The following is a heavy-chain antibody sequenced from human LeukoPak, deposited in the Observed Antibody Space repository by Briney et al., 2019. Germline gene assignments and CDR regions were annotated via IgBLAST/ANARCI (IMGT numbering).Heavy chain of an antibody. D-gene: IGHD5-18*01. Sequence: PGGSLRLSCVASGFMFYDYTMHGVRQAPGQGLEWISLINWDGGSTYYAGSVKGRFTVSRDNIKNSLYLQMNSLTTEDTAFYYCATGDEDSPMNFYHWGQGTLVTVSS. CDR2: INWDGGST. CDR3: ATGDEDSPMNFYH. CDR1: GFMFYDYT. J-gene: IGHJ4*02. V-gene: IGHV3-43*01.